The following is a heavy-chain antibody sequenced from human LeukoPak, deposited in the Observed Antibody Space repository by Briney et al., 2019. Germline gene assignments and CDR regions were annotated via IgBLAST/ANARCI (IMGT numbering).Heavy chain of an antibody. CDR2: IRYDGSNK. CDR1: GLSFSSYG. J-gene: IGHJ6*03. Sequence: GGSLRLSCAASGLSFSSYGMYWVRQAPGKGLEWVAFIRYDGSNKYYADSVKGRFTISRDNSKNTLYLQMNSLRAEDTAVYYCATGYGWDASYYYYHMDVWGKGPTLTISS. CDR3: ATGYGWDASYYYYHMDV. V-gene: IGHV3-30*02. D-gene: IGHD2-8*02.